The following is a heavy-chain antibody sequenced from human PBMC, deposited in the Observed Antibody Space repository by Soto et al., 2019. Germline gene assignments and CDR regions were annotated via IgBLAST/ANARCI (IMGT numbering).Heavy chain of an antibody. CDR2: IIPIFGTA. J-gene: IGHJ6*02. D-gene: IGHD3-9*01. Sequence: QVQLVQSGAEVRKPGSSVKVSCKASGGTFSRHAISWVRQAPGQGLEWMGGIIPIFGTANHAQKFQGRVTIIADESTSTVYMELSSLRSEDTAMYYCARSNYDILTGYYDYYYYGMDVWGQGTTVTVSS. CDR1: GGTFSRHA. V-gene: IGHV1-69*01. CDR3: ARSNYDILTGYYDYYYYGMDV.